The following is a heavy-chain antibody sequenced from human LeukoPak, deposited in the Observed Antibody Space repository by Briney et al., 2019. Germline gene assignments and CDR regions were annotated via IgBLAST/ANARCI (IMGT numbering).Heavy chain of an antibody. CDR2: IYSGGST. Sequence: PGGSLSLSCAASGFTLSSNYMRWVRQAPGKGLEWGSVIYSGGSTYYADSVKGRFTISRDNSKNKLHLQMNSLRAEDTAVYYCASGSGSYRTPYYYMDVWGTGTTVTVSS. J-gene: IGHJ6*03. V-gene: IGHV3-53*01. CDR3: ASGSGSYRTPYYYMDV. CDR1: GFTLSSNY. D-gene: IGHD3-10*01.